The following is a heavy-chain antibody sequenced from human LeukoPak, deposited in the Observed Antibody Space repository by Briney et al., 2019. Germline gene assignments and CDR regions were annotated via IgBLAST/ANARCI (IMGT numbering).Heavy chain of an antibody. D-gene: IGHD6-19*01. Sequence: PGGSLRLSCAASGFTFSSYWMHWVRQAPGKGLVWVSRINSDGSSTSYADSVKGRFTISRDNAKSTLYLQVNSLRAEDTAVYYCRLGAVAGRGIDYWGQGTLVTVSS. CDR1: GFTFSSYW. V-gene: IGHV3-74*01. J-gene: IGHJ4*02. CDR3: RLGAVAGRGIDY. CDR2: INSDGSST.